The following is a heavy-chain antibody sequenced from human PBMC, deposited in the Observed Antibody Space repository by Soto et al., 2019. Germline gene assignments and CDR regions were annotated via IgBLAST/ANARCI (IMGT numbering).Heavy chain of an antibody. CDR1: GYTFTSYD. CDR3: ATSTNASGARH. V-gene: IGHV1-8*01. D-gene: IGHD2-8*01. CDR2: MNPNSGNT. Sequence: QVQLVQSGAEVKKPGASVKVSCKASGYTFTSYDINWVRQATGQGLEWMGWMNPNSGNTGYAQKFQGRVTMTRNTSLRTAYMELSSLTSEHTAFYYSATSTNASGARHWGQGTLVTVSS. J-gene: IGHJ4*02.